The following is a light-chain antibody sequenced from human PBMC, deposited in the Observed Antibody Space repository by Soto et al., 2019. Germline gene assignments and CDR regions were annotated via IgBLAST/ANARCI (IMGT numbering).Light chain of an antibody. CDR2: GAS. CDR1: QSVNSNY. Sequence: EIVLTQSPGTLSLSPGDRATLSCRASQSVNSNYLAWYQRKPGQAPRLLIDGASNSATDIPYRFSVSGAGTDFALTITRPEAEEFAVYSGQQRDNTPPTFGRGTKVEVK. CDR3: QQRDNTPPT. V-gene: IGKV3D-20*02. J-gene: IGKJ1*01.